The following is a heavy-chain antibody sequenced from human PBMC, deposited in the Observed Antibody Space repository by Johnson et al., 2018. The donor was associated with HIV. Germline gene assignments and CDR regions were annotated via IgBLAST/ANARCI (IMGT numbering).Heavy chain of an antibody. Sequence: VQLVESGGGLVKPGGSLRLSCAASGFTFSSYWMSWVRQAPGKGLEWVSGISWNSGSIGHADSVKGRFTISRDNSKNTVSLQMNSLKAEDTALYYCVAEVARGAPHAFDLWGQGTMVTVSS. CDR3: VAEVARGAPHAFDL. J-gene: IGHJ3*01. D-gene: IGHD2-15*01. CDR2: ISWNSGSI. CDR1: GFTFSSYW. V-gene: IGHV3-23*04.